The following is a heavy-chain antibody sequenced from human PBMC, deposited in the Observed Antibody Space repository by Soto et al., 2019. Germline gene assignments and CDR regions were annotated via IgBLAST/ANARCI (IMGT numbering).Heavy chain of an antibody. CDR3: AREHCSSTSCLNVFDY. D-gene: IGHD2-2*01. V-gene: IGHV3-48*01. CDR2: ISSSSTI. J-gene: IGHJ4*02. CDR1: GFTFSSYS. Sequence: PGGSLRLSCAASGFTFSSYSMNWVRQAPGKGLEWVSHISSSSTIYYADSVKGRFTISRDNAKNSLYLQMNSLRAEDTAVYYCAREHCSSTSCLNVFDYWGQGTLVTVSS.